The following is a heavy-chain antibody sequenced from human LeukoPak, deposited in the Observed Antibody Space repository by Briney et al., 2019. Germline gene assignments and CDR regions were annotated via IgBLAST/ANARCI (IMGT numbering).Heavy chain of an antibody. D-gene: IGHD2-2*01. CDR2: ISAYNGNT. Sequence: ASVKVSCKASGGTFSSYAISWVRQAPGQGLEWMGWISAYNGNTNYAQKLQGRVTMTTDTSTSTAYMELRSLRSDDTAVYYCAREVEDIVVVPAATPLAHWGQGTLVTVSS. CDR3: AREVEDIVVVPAATPLAH. J-gene: IGHJ4*02. V-gene: IGHV1-18*01. CDR1: GGTFSSYA.